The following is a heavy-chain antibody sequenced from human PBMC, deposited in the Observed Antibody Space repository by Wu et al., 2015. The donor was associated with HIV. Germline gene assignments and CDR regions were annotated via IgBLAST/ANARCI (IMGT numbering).Heavy chain of an antibody. CDR3: ARDLYYYDSSPDAFDV. Sequence: QVQLQQWGAGLLKPSETLSLTCAVYGESFSGYYWNWIRQPPGKGLEWIGEINQSGSTKYNPSLKSRVIIAVDTSKNQFSLKLSSVTAAGTAVYYCARDLYYYDSSPDAFDVWGQGTMVTVFS. V-gene: IGHV4-34*01. D-gene: IGHD3-22*01. CDR2: INQSGST. J-gene: IGHJ3*01. CDR1: GESFSGYY.